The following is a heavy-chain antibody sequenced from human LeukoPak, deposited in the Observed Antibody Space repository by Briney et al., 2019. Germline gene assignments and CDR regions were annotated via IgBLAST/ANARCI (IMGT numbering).Heavy chain of an antibody. J-gene: IGHJ6*04. D-gene: IGHD3-10*02. CDR3: AELGITMIGGV. Sequence: GGSLRLSCAASGFTFSSYEMNWVRQAPGKGLERVSYISSSGSTIYYADSVKGRFTISRDNAKNSLYLQMNSLRAEDTAVYYCAELGITMIGGVWGKGTTVTVSS. CDR1: GFTFSSYE. V-gene: IGHV3-48*03. CDR2: ISSSGSTI.